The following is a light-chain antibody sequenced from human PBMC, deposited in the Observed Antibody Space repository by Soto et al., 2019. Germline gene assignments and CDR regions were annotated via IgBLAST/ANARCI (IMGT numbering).Light chain of an antibody. J-gene: IGKJ3*01. CDR1: QNVNSSY. CDR2: AAS. CDR3: QQYGSSPPFT. V-gene: IGKV3-20*01. Sequence: EIVLTQSPGTLSLSPGERATLSCRTSQNVNSSYLAWYQQKPGQAPRLLIYAASNRATGIPHRFSGSGSGTDFILTITRLESEDFAVYYCQQYGSSPPFTFGPGTKVDIK.